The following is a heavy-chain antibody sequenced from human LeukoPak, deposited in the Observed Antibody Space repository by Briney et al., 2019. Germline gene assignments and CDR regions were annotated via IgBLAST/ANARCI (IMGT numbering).Heavy chain of an antibody. V-gene: IGHV4-4*02. CDR1: GGSITQTNY. CDR3: AREGGPYRPLDY. CDR2: VNLQGST. J-gene: IGHJ4*02. Sequence: PSGTLSLTCGVSGGSITQTNYWTWARQPPGERLGGIGEVNLQGSTNYNPSLMGRVAISVDKSENHVSLQLTSVTAADTAVYYCAREGGPYRPLDYSGQGTLVTVSS.